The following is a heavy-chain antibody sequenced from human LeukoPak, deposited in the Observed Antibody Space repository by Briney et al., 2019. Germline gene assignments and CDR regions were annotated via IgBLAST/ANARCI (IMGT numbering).Heavy chain of an antibody. CDR2: IYPGDSDT. D-gene: IGHD1-26*01. J-gene: IGHJ4*02. CDR1: GYSFTSYW. CDR3: ARQGVGATSSYYFDY. V-gene: IGHV5-51*01. Sequence: GESLKISCKGSGYSFTSYWIGWVRQMPGKGLEWMGIIYPGDSDTRYSPSFQGQVTISADKSISTAYLQWSSLKAPDTAMYYCARQGVGATSSYYFDYWGQGTLVTVSS.